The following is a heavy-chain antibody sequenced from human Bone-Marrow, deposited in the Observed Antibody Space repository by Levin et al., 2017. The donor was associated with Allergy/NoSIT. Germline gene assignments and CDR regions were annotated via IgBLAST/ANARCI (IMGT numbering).Heavy chain of an antibody. CDR1: SGSISSGSYY. J-gene: IGHJ4*02. CDR3: ARLRTHRDVVLDY. CDR2: IYFNGST. D-gene: IGHD2-15*01. V-gene: IGHV4-39*02. Sequence: SETLSLTCSVSSGSISSGSYYWGWVRQPPGKGLEWIGNIYFNGSTHYSASLKSRVTISMDTSKNHFSLRLSSVTAADTAVYYCARLRTHRDVVLDYWGQGTLFIVSS.